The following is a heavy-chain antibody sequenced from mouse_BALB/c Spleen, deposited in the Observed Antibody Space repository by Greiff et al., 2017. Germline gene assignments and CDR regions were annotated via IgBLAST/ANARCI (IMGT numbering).Heavy chain of an antibody. Sequence: QVQLQQSGAELARPGASVKLSCKASGYTFTSYWMQWVKQRPGQGLEWIGAIYPGDGDTRYTQKFKGKATLTADKSSSTAYLQLSSLASEDSAVYYCARSYWDDYWGQGTTLTVSS. J-gene: IGHJ2*01. V-gene: IGHV1-87*01. D-gene: IGHD4-1*01. CDR1: GYTFTSYW. CDR2: IYPGDGDT. CDR3: ARSYWDDY.